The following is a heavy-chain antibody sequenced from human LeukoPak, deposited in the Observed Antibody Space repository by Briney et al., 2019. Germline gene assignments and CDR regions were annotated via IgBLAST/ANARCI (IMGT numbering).Heavy chain of an antibody. CDR3: AKMYYDILTGQHWFDP. Sequence: PGGSLRLSCAASGFTFSSYAMSWVRQAPGKGLEWVSAISGSGGSTYYADSVKGRFTISRDNSRNTLYLQMNSLRAEDTAVYYCAKMYYDILTGQHWFDPWGQGTLVTVSS. V-gene: IGHV3-23*01. J-gene: IGHJ5*02. CDR1: GFTFSSYA. D-gene: IGHD3-9*01. CDR2: ISGSGGST.